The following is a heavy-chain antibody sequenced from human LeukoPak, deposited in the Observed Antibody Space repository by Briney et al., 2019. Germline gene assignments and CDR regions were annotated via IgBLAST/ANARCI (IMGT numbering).Heavy chain of an antibody. CDR1: GYSISSGYY. CDR3: ASIDDDGDYGI. Sequence: TSETLSLTCAVSGYSISSGYYWGWIRQPPGKGLEWIGSIYHSGSTYYNPSLKGRVTISVDTSKNQFSLKLSSVTAADTAVYYCASIDDDGDYGIWGQGTMVTVS. J-gene: IGHJ3*02. CDR2: IYHSGST. D-gene: IGHD4-17*01. V-gene: IGHV4-38-2*01.